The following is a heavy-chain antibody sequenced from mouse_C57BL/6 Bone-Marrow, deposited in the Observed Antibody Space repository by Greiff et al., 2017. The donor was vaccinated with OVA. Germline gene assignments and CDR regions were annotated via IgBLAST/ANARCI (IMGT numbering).Heavy chain of an antibody. CDR2: IYPRDGST. D-gene: IGHD4-1*01. CDR3: ASPLTGTGFDY. CDR1: GYTFTSYD. V-gene: IGHV1-85*01. Sequence: VQRVESGPELVKPGASVKLSCKASGYTFTSYDINWVKQRPGQGLEWIGWIYPRDGSTKYNEKFKGKATLTVDTSSSTAYMELHSLTSEDSAVYFCASPLTGTGFDYWGQGTTLTVSS. J-gene: IGHJ2*01.